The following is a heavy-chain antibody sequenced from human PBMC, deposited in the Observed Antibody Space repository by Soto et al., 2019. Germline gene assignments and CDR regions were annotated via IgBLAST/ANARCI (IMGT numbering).Heavy chain of an antibody. CDR3: AKERGGGWSFDY. CDR2: ISGSGDST. J-gene: IGHJ4*02. CDR1: GFTFSTYA. D-gene: IGHD6-19*01. Sequence: EVQLLESGGGLVQPGGSLRLSCAASGFTFSTYAMNWVRQAPGKGLEWVSGISGSGDSTYYADSVKGRFTVSRDNSKNTLYLKMNSLRAEDTAVFYCAKERGGGWSFDYWGQGTLVTVSS. V-gene: IGHV3-23*01.